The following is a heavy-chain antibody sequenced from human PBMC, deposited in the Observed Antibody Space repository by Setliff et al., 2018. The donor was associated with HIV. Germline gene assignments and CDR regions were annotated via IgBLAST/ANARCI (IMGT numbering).Heavy chain of an antibody. J-gene: IGHJ5*02. D-gene: IGHD5-12*01. Sequence: SETLSLTCTVSGFSISSGYYWGWIRQPPGKGLEWIASTSHSGSTGYNPSLRSRVTISQDTSKNQVSLNMRSVTATDTGVYYCVTTDYSGYDSVWFDPWGQGTLVNVSS. CDR1: GFSISSGYY. CDR3: VTTDYSGYDSVWFDP. V-gene: IGHV4-38-2*02. CDR2: TSHSGST.